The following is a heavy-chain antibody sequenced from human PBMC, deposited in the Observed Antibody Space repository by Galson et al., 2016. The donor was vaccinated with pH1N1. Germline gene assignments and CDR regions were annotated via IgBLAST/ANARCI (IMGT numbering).Heavy chain of an antibody. CDR2: ISGSGGRT. CDR1: GFTFSICA. D-gene: IGHD6-19*01. J-gene: IGHJ4*02. CDR3: AEHLYSSVDYFDY. Sequence: SLRLSCAASGFTFSICAMSWVRQAPGKGLEWVSSISGSGGRTDYADSVKCRFTISRDNSKNTLSLQMNSLGVEDTALYYCAEHLYSSVDYFDYWGQGTLVTVSS. V-gene: IGHV3-23*01.